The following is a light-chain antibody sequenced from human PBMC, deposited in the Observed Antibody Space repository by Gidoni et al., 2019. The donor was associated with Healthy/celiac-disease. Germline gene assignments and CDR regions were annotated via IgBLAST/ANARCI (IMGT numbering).Light chain of an antibody. Sequence: EFVLTQSPGTLSLSPWERATLSCRASQSVSSSDLAWYHPKPGQAPRLLIYGASSRATGIPDRFSGSGSGTDFTLTISRLEPEDCAVYYCQQYGSSRWTFGQGTKVEIK. CDR1: QSVSSSD. CDR3: QQYGSSRWT. CDR2: GAS. V-gene: IGKV3-20*01. J-gene: IGKJ1*01.